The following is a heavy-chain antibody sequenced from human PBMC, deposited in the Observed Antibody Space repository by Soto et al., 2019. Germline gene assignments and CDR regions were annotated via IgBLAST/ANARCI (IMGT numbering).Heavy chain of an antibody. D-gene: IGHD3-22*01. CDR3: ARHYDSSGYYPLGSDY. J-gene: IGHJ4*02. CDR2: IYYSGST. V-gene: IGHV4-39*01. CDR1: GGSISSSSYY. Sequence: QLQLQESGPGLVKPSETLSLTCTVSGGSISSSSYYWGWIRQPPGKGLEWIGSIYYSGSTYYNPSLKSRVTISVDTSKNQFSLKLSSVTAADTAVYYCARHYDSSGYYPLGSDYWGQGTLVTVSS.